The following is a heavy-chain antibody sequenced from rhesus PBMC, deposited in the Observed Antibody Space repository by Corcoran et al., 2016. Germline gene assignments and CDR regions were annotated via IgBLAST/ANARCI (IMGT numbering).Heavy chain of an antibody. V-gene: IGHV3-28*02. J-gene: IGHJ4*01. D-gene: IGHD1-44*01. CDR3: AQGNSRFDY. CDR1: GFSCSNYW. Sequence: EVQLVESGGGVARPGGSLRRSCAASGFSCSNYWLYWIRQAPGEGLVWSSAMKGDGSRAFYADSVRGKFAISRENAQETLYLQMDSLSVEDTAVYYCAQGNSRFDYWGQGVLVTVSS. CDR2: MKGDGSRA.